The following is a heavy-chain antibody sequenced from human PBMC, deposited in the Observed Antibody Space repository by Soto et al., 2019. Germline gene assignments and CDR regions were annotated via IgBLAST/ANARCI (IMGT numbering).Heavy chain of an antibody. D-gene: IGHD2-2*01. Sequence: TMSVTCAPSCHSLGSGSYSMLWIKPPPGKGLEWIGYIYHSGSTYYNPSLKSRVTISVDRSKNQFFLKLSSVTAADTAVYYCARSDGCSSTGCYLNYGMDGWGHGTRVTIS. J-gene: IGHJ6*02. CDR3: ARSDGCSSTGCYLNYGMDG. CDR2: IYHSGST. V-gene: IGHV4-30-2*01. CDR1: CHSLGSGSYS.